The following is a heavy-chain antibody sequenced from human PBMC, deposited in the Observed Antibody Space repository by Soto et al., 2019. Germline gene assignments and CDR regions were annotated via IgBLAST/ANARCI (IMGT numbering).Heavy chain of an antibody. V-gene: IGHV1-46*01. CDR3: AGGTAALGCRVNDY. CDR2: INPSGGTP. CDR1: GYTFTSYY. D-gene: IGHD6-25*01. J-gene: IGHJ4*01. Sequence: QVQRVESGAEVKKPGASVTVSCKASGYTFTSYYLHWVRQAPGQGLEWMGKINPSGGTPSYAQKFPGRVTMTRDTSTSTAYMERRTLCPVDPSAKCTAGGTAALGCRVNDY.